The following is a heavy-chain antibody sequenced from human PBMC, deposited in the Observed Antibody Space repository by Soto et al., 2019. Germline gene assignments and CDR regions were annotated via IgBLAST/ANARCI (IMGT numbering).Heavy chain of an antibody. CDR3: APQRVVATTHFDY. Sequence: EVQLLESGGGLVQPGGSLRLSCAASGFTFSSYAMSWVRQAPGKGLEWVSAISGSGGSTYYADSVKGRFTISRDNSKNTLYLQMNSLRAEDTAVYYWAPQRVVATTHFDYWGQGTLVTVSS. CDR2: ISGSGGST. CDR1: GFTFSSYA. D-gene: IGHD5-12*01. J-gene: IGHJ4*02. V-gene: IGHV3-23*01.